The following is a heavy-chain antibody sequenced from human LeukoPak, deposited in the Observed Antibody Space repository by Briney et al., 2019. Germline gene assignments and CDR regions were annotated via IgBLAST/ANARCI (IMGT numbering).Heavy chain of an antibody. V-gene: IGHV4-38-2*01. Sequence: SETLSLTCAVSGYSISSGYYWGWIRQPPGKGLEWIGSIYHSGSTYYNPSPKSRGTISVDTSKNQLSLKLSSVTAADTAVYYCARSGYYDFWSGYSHYFDYWGQGTLVTVSS. CDR1: GYSISSGYY. J-gene: IGHJ4*02. CDR2: IYHSGST. D-gene: IGHD3-3*01. CDR3: ARSGYYDFWSGYSHYFDY.